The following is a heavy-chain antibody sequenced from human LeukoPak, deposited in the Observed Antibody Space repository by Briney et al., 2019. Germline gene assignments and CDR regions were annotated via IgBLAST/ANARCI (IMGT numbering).Heavy chain of an antibody. CDR3: ARANRAWSSFDY. D-gene: IGHD2-8*02. J-gene: IGHJ4*02. V-gene: IGHV3-48*03. CDR1: GFTFSSYE. Sequence: GGSLRLSCAASGFTFSSYEMNWVRQAPGKGLEWVSYISSSGSTIYYADSVKGRFTISGDNAKNSLYLQMNSLRAEDTAVYYCARANRAWSSFDYWGQGTLVTVSS. CDR2: ISSSGSTI.